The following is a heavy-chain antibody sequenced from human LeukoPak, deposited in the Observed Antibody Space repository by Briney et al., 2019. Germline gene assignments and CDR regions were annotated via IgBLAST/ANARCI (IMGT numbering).Heavy chain of an antibody. V-gene: IGHV3-74*01. D-gene: IGHD6-6*01. Sequence: GGSLRLSWAASGFTFNTYTMNWVRHAPGKGLAWVSRINTDGSSTSYADSVKGRFTISRDNAKNSLYLQMNSLRAEDTAVYYCARAPQYRGFDYWGQGTLVTVSS. CDR1: GFTFNTYT. CDR3: ARAPQYRGFDY. J-gene: IGHJ4*02. CDR2: INTDGSST.